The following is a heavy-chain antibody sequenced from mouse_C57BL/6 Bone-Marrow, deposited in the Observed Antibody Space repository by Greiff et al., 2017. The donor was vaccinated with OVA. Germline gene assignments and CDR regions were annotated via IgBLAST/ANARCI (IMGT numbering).Heavy chain of an antibody. J-gene: IGHJ2*01. CDR3: ARSTMVKGDY. CDR1: GYTFTDYY. CDR2: INPYNGGT. V-gene: IGHV1-19*01. D-gene: IGHD2-2*01. Sequence: VQLKQSGPVLVKPGASVKMSCKASGYTFTDYYMNWVKQSHGKSLEWIGVINPYNGGTSYNQKFKGKATLTVDKSSSTAYMELNSLTSEDSAVYYCARSTMVKGDYWGQGTTLTVSS.